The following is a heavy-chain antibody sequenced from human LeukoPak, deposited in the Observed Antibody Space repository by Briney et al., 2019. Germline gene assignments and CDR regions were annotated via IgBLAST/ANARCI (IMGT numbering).Heavy chain of an antibody. Sequence: GGSLRLSCAASEFTFSSYNMNWVRQAPGKGLEWVSAITNSGDNTYYADSVKGRFTISRDNSKNTLYLQMNSLRAEDTAVYYCARDLGGGYDWGYWGQGTLVTVSS. CDR1: EFTFSSYN. V-gene: IGHV3-66*01. D-gene: IGHD5-12*01. J-gene: IGHJ4*02. CDR2: ITNSGDNT. CDR3: ARDLGGGYDWGY.